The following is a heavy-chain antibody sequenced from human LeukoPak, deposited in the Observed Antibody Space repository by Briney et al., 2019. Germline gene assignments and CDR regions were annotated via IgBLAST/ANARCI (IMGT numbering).Heavy chain of an antibody. CDR1: GFTFSSYG. CDR3: ARGDDSGYYDYFDY. V-gene: IGHV3-53*01. J-gene: IGHJ4*02. D-gene: IGHD3-22*01. CDR2: IYTGGNT. Sequence: GGSLRLSCAASGFTFSSYGMHWVRQAPGKGLEWVSTIYTGGNTYYAASVKGRYTISRDFSKNTVFLHMNSLRAEDTAMYYCARGDDSGYYDYFDYWGQGALVTVSS.